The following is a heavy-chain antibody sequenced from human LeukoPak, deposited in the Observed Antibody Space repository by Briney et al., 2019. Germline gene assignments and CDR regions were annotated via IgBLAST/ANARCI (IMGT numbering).Heavy chain of an antibody. CDR1: GGSISSHY. J-gene: IGHJ3*02. V-gene: IGHV4-59*08. D-gene: IGHD6-13*01. CDR3: ARHSYSSSWYIGDAFDI. CDR2: IYYSGST. Sequence: SETLSLTCTVSGGSISSHYWSWIRQPPGKGLEWIGYIYYSGSTNYNPSLKSRVTISVDTSKNQFSLKLSSVTAADTAVYYCARHSYSSSWYIGDAFDIWGQGTMVTVSS.